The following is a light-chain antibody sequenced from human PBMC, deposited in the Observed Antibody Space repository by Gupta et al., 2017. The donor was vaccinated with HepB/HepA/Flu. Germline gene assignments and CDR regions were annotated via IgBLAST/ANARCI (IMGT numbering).Light chain of an antibody. CDR1: SNDIGRDTY. V-gene: IGLV2-14*03. J-gene: IGLJ3*02. CDR3: TTYTSTNTWV. CDR2: DGS. Sequence: SALTQPASVSGSPGPSITISCTGTSNDIGRDTYVSWYQQHPGKAPKLIVYDGSKRPAGVANRFSGSKAAITASLTISGRQGEDDADYYFTTYTSTNTWVFGGGTSLTVL.